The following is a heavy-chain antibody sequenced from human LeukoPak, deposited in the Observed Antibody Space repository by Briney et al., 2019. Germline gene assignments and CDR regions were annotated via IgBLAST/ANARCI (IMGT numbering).Heavy chain of an antibody. Sequence: VASVKVSCKASGYTFTSYGISWVRQAPGQGLEWMGWISAYNGNTNYAQKLQGRVTMTTDTSTSTAYMELRSLRSDDTAVYYCARDFRVPYYYDSSGRCAAYWGQGTLVTVSS. CDR1: GYTFTSYG. D-gene: IGHD3-22*01. V-gene: IGHV1-18*01. CDR3: ARDFRVPYYYDSSGRCAAY. CDR2: ISAYNGNT. J-gene: IGHJ4*02.